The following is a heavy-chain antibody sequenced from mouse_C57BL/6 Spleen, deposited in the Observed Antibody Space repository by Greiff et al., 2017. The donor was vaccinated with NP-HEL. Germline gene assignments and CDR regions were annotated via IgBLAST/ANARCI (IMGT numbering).Heavy chain of an antibody. D-gene: IGHD1-2*01. V-gene: IGHV5-12*01. CDR1: GFTFSDYY. Sequence: DVKLVESGGGLVQPGGSLKLSCAASGFTFSDYYMYWVRQTPEKRLEWVAYISNGGGSTYYPDTVKGRFTISRDNAKNTLYLQMSRLKSEDTAMYYCARLTTAYYYAMDYWGQGTSVTVSS. CDR2: ISNGGGST. J-gene: IGHJ4*01. CDR3: ARLTTAYYYAMDY.